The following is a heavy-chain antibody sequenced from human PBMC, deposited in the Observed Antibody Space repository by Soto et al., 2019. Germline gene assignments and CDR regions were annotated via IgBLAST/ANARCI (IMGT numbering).Heavy chain of an antibody. CDR2: INGGGGST. Sequence: EVQLLEAGGDLIQPGGSLRLSCAAPGFTFSSYTMTWVRQAPGKGLEWVSAINGGGGSTYYADSVKGRFTISRDNSKDTLYLQMNSLRAEDTAVYYCAKDKVCSGGSCYYDYWGQGTLVTVSS. CDR1: GFTFSSYT. V-gene: IGHV3-23*01. CDR3: AKDKVCSGGSCYYDY. J-gene: IGHJ4*02. D-gene: IGHD2-15*01.